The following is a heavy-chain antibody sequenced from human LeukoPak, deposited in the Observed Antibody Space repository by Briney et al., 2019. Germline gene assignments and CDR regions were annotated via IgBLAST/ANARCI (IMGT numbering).Heavy chain of an antibody. CDR2: ISSSSSYI. J-gene: IGHJ4*02. CDR1: GFNFRDHW. CDR3: AREGVEGAEQYYDFWSGYYFRYYFDY. D-gene: IGHD3-3*01. V-gene: IGHV3-21*01. Sequence: GGSLRLSCAVSGFNFRDHWMDWVRQAPGKGLEWVSSISSSSSYIYYADSVKGRFTISRDNAKNSLYLQMNSLRAEDTAVYYCAREGVEGAEQYYDFWSGYYFRYYFDYWGQGTLVTVSS.